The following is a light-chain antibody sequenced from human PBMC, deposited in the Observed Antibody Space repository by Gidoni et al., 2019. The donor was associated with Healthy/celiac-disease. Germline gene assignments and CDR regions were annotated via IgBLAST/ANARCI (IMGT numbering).Light chain of an antibody. V-gene: IGLV2-8*01. CDR3: SSYAGSNNWV. CDR2: EVS. J-gene: IGLJ3*02. Sequence: QSALTKPPSASESPGQSVAFSCTGTRSDVGGYNYVSWYYQHPCQAPKLMIYEVSKRPSGVPDRFSGSQFGNTASLTVSGFQAEDEADYYCSSYAGSNNWVFGGGTKLTVL. CDR1: RSDVGGYNY.